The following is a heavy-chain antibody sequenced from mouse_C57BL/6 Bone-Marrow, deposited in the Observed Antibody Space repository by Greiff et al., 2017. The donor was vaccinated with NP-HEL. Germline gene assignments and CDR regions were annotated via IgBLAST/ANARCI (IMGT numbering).Heavy chain of an antibody. CDR3: ARSYSPYAMDY. V-gene: IGHV1-76*01. D-gene: IGHD2-12*01. Sequence: VQLKESGAELVRPGASVKLSCKASGYTFTDYYINWVKQRPGQGLEWIARIYPGSGNTYYNEKFKGKATLTAEKSSSTAYMQLSSLTSEDSAVYFCARSYSPYAMDYWGQGTSVTVSS. CDR1: GYTFTDYY. J-gene: IGHJ4*01. CDR2: IYPGSGNT.